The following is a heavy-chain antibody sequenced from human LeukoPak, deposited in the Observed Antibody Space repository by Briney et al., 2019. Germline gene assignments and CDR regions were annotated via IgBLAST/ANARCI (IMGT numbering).Heavy chain of an antibody. Sequence: PGGSLRLSCAASGFTFSSYTVHWVRQPPGKGLEWVAVISFDGSNKYYADSVKGRFTISRDNSKNTLYLQMNSLRAEDTAVYYCAKGVEDSSGYYYAFDYWGQGTLVTVSS. J-gene: IGHJ4*02. CDR1: GFTFSSYT. CDR2: ISFDGSNK. CDR3: AKGVEDSSGYYYAFDY. V-gene: IGHV3-30-3*01. D-gene: IGHD3-22*01.